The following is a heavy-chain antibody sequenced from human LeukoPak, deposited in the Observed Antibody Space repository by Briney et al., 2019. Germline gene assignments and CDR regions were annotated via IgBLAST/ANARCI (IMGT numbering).Heavy chain of an antibody. CDR2: INSDGSST. CDR3: ARDWTSVGYYYGTDV. Sequence: GGSLRLSCAASGFTFSSYWMHWVRQAPGKGLVWVSRINSDGSSTSYADSVKGRFTISRDNAKNTLYLQMNSLRAEDTAVYYCARDWTSVGYYYGTDVWGQGTTVTVSS. CDR1: GFTFSSYW. V-gene: IGHV3-74*01. D-gene: IGHD3/OR15-3a*01. J-gene: IGHJ6*02.